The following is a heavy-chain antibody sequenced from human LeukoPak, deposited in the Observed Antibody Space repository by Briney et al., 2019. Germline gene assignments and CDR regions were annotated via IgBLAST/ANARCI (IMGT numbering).Heavy chain of an antibody. Sequence: SGRSLRLSCAASGFTFSSYGMHWVRQAPGKGLEWVAVIWYDGSNKYYADSVKGRFTISRDNSKNTLYLQMNSLRAEDTAVYYCARDPNGDYIGAFDMWGPGTMVTVSS. CDR2: IWYDGSNK. CDR1: GFTFSSYG. CDR3: ARDPNGDYIGAFDM. D-gene: IGHD4-17*01. J-gene: IGHJ3*02. V-gene: IGHV3-33*01.